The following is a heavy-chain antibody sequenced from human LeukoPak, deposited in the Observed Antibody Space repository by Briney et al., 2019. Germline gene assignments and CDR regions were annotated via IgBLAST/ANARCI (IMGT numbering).Heavy chain of an antibody. D-gene: IGHD6-13*01. CDR3: AADITAAAGTEDFQH. Sequence: ASVKVSCKASGFTFTSSAVQWVRQARGQRLEWIGWIVVGSGNTNYAQKFQERVTITRDMSTSTAYMELSSLRSEDTAVYYCAADITAAAGTEDFQHWGQGTLVTVSS. V-gene: IGHV1-58*01. CDR2: IVVGSGNT. CDR1: GFTFTSSA. J-gene: IGHJ1*01.